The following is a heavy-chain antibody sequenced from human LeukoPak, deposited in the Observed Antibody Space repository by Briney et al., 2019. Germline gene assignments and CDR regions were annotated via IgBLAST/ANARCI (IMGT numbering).Heavy chain of an antibody. D-gene: IGHD6-13*01. J-gene: IGHJ3*02. CDR1: GYTLTELS. CDR3: ATDREQLDAFDI. CDR2: FDPEDGET. V-gene: IGHV1-24*01. Sequence: GASVKVSCKVSGYTLTELSMHWVRQAPGKGLEWMGGFDPEDGETIYAQKFQGRVTMTEDTSTDTAYVELSSLRSEDTAVYYCATDREQLDAFDIWGQGTMVTVSS.